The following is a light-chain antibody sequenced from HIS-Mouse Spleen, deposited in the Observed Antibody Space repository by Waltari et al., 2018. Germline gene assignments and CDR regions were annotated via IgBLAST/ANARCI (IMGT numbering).Light chain of an antibody. CDR3: YSTDSSGNHRV. CDR1: ALPKKY. CDR2: EDS. J-gene: IGLJ2*01. V-gene: IGLV3-10*01. Sequence: SYELTQPPSVSVSPGQTARITCSGDALPKKYAYWYQQKSGQAPVRVIYEDSNRPSGIPGRVSGSSSGTMATLTISGAQVADEADYYCYSTDSSGNHRVFGGGTKLTVL.